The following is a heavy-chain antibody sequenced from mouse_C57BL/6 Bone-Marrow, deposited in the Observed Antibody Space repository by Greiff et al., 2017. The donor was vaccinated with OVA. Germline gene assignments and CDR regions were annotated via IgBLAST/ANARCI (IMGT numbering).Heavy chain of an antibody. Sequence: EVKLVESGEGLVKPGGSLKLSCAASGFTFSSYAMSWVRQTPEKRLEWVAYISSGGDYIYYADPVKGRFTISRDNARHTLYLHMSSLKSEDTAWYYCTRANWYAMDYWGQGTSVTVSS. V-gene: IGHV5-9-1*02. CDR1: GFTFSSYA. D-gene: IGHD4-1*01. J-gene: IGHJ4*01. CDR2: ISSGGDYI. CDR3: TRANWYAMDY.